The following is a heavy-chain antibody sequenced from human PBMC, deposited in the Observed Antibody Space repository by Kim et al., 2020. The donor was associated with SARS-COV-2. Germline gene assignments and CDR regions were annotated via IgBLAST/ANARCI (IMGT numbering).Heavy chain of an antibody. CDR3: ARGYSNYVIGWFDP. Sequence: SETLSLTCTVSGGSISSYYWSWIRQPPGKGLEWIGYIYYSGSTNYNPSLKSRVTISVDTSKNQFSLKLSSVTAADTAVYYCARGYSNYVIGWFDPWGQGTLVTVSS. CDR1: GGSISSYY. V-gene: IGHV4-59*01. D-gene: IGHD4-4*01. CDR2: IYYSGST. J-gene: IGHJ5*02.